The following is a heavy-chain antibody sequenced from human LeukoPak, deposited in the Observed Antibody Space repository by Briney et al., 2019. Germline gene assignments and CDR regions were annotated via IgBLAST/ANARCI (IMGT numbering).Heavy chain of an antibody. CDR1: GYTLTELS. D-gene: IGHD4-17*01. Sequence: GASVKVSCKVSGYTLTELSMHWVRQAPGKGLEWMGGFDPEDGETIYAQKFQGRVTMTEDTSTDTAYMELSSLRSEDTAVYYCAKVPGTVTTYAFDIWGQGTMVTVSS. CDR2: FDPEDGET. CDR3: AKVPGTVTTYAFDI. J-gene: IGHJ3*02. V-gene: IGHV1-24*01.